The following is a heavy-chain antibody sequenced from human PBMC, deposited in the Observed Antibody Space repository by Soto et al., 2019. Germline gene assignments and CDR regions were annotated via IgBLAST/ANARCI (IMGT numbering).Heavy chain of an antibody. Sequence: PXASLSLTCTVSGGSISSSSYYWGWIRQPPGKGLEWIGSIYYSGSTYYNPSLKSRVTISVDTSKNQFSLKLSSVTAADTAVYYCARHTDAFDIWGQGTMVTVSS. CDR3: ARHTDAFDI. CDR2: IYYSGST. V-gene: IGHV4-39*01. J-gene: IGHJ3*02. CDR1: GGSISSSSYY.